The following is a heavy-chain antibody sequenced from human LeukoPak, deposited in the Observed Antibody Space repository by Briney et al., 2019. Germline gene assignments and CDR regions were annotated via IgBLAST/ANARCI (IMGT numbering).Heavy chain of an antibody. D-gene: IGHD1-26*01. J-gene: IGHJ4*02. Sequence: SETLSLTCTVSGASIPSSYYWSWIRQPPGKGLECIGYISASGNTNYNPSLKSRVTISVHTSKSQFSLNLSSVTAADTAIYYCARLTGGGSYWGYFDYWGQGNLVTVSS. V-gene: IGHV4-4*09. CDR2: ISASGNT. CDR1: GASIPSSYY. CDR3: ARLTGGGSYWGYFDY.